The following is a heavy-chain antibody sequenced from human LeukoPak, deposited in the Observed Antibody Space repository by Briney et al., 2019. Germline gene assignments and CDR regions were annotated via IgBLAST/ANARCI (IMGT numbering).Heavy chain of an antibody. Sequence: PGGSLRLSCAASGFTFSSYWMSWVRQAPGKGLEWVANIKQDGSEKYYVDSVKGRFTISRDNAKNSLYLQMNSLRAEDTAVYYCVGEVGVVVPAAMYWFDPWGQGTLVTVSS. D-gene: IGHD2-2*01. CDR1: GFTFSSYW. CDR3: VGEVGVVVPAAMYWFDP. V-gene: IGHV3-7*01. J-gene: IGHJ5*02. CDR2: IKQDGSEK.